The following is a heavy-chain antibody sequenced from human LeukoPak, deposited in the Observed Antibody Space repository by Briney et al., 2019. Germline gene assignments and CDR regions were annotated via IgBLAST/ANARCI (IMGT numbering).Heavy chain of an antibody. CDR2: ISRSDTTI. CDR3: AKPSCTSGVCYYYFDY. J-gene: IGHJ4*02. V-gene: IGHV3-48*01. Sequence: PGGSLRLSCAASGFTFSSYSVNWVRQAPGKGLEWVSYISRSDTTIYYADSVKGRFTISRDNSKNTLYLQMNSLRVEDTAVYFCAKPSCTSGVCYYYFDYWGQGTLVTVSS. D-gene: IGHD2-8*01. CDR1: GFTFSSYS.